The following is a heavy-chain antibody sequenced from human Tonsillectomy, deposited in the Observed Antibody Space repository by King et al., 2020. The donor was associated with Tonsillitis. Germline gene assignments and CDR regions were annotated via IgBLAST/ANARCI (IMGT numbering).Heavy chain of an antibody. CDR2: IYSGGST. Sequence: VQLVESGGGLIQPGGSLRLSCAASGFSVNDNYMSWVLQAPGKGLEFVSLIYSGGSTYFAGSVKGRFTIYRDDSKNTLYLQMDSLGAEDTAVYFCARDQSDSGGYGAFDVWGQGTMVTVSS. CDR3: ARDQSDSGGYGAFDV. V-gene: IGHV3-53*01. J-gene: IGHJ3*01. D-gene: IGHD1-26*01. CDR1: GFSVNDNY.